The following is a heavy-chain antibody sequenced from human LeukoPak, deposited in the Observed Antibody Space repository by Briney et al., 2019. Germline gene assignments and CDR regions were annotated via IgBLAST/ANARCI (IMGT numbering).Heavy chain of an antibody. V-gene: IGHV4-34*01. CDR2: INHSGTT. CDR3: ARGGDSSGYYLLDAFDI. CDR1: GFTFSSYA. J-gene: IGHJ3*02. D-gene: IGHD3-22*01. Sequence: GSLRLSCAASGFTFSSYAMSWVRQPPGKGLEWIGEINHSGTTNYNPSLTSRVTISVDTSKNQFSLKLSSVTAADTAVYYCARGGDSSGYYLLDAFDIWGQGTMVTVSS.